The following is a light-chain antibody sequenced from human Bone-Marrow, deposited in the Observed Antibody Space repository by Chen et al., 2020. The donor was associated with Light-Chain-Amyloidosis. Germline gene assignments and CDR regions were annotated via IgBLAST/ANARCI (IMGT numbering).Light chain of an antibody. CDR1: SSDVGGDNH. Sequence: QSALTQPASVSGSPGQSTTISCTGTSSDVGGDNHVSWYQQHPDKAPKLMIYEVTNRPLWVPARFSGSKSDNTASLTISGLQTEDEADYFCSSYTITNTLVFGSGTRVTVL. CDR2: EVT. CDR3: SSYTITNTLV. J-gene: IGLJ1*01. V-gene: IGLV2-14*01.